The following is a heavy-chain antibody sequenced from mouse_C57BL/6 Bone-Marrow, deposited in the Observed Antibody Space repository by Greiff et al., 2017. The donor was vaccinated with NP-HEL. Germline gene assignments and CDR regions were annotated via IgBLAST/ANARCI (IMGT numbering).Heavy chain of an antibody. D-gene: IGHD1-1*01. Sequence: QVQLQQSGPELVKPGASVKISCKASGYTFTDYYINWVKQRPGQGLEWIGWIFPGSGSTYYNEKFKGKATLTVDKSSSTAYMLLSSLTSEDSAVYFCARLGILEGLYYYGTYFDYWGQGTTLTVSS. CDR2: IFPGSGST. CDR1: GYTFTDYY. CDR3: ARLGILEGLYYYGTYFDY. J-gene: IGHJ2*01. V-gene: IGHV1-75*01.